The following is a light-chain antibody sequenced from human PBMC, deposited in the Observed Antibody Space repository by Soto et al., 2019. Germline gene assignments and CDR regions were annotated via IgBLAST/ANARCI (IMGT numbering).Light chain of an antibody. V-gene: IGLV2-14*01. Sequence: QSALTQPASVSGSPGQSITISCTGASSDVGGYNYVSWYQQHPGKAPKLMIYDVSDRPSGVSNRFSGSKSGNTASLTISGLHAEDEADYYCCSYTSSSTRVFGTGTKLTVL. CDR1: SSDVGGYNY. CDR2: DVS. CDR3: CSYTSSSTRV. J-gene: IGLJ1*01.